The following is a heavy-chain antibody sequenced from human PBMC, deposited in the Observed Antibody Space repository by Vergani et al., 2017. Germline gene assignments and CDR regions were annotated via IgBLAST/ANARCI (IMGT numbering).Heavy chain of an antibody. CDR3: TRDGGGVYSSGWYIDY. CDR2: ISWNSGSI. J-gene: IGHJ4*02. CDR1: GFTFDDYA. V-gene: IGHV3-9*01. D-gene: IGHD6-19*01. Sequence: EVQLVESGGGLVQPGRSLRLSCAASGFTFDDYAMHWVRQAPGKGLEWVSGISWNSGSIGYADSVKGRFTISRDNAKNSLYLQMNSLRAEDTALYYCTRDGGGVYSSGWYIDYWGQGTLVTVSS.